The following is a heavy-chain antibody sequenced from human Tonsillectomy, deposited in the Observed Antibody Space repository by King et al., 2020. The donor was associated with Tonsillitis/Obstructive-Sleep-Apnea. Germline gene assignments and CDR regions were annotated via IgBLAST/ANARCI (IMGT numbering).Heavy chain of an antibody. Sequence: QLVQSVAEVKKPGSSVKVSCKASGGTFSSYPISWVRQAPGQGLEWMGGIIPIFGTGSYAQKFQGRVTITADESTSTAYMELSSLRSADTAVYYCASFESGRLPDIRSDYGYFDYWGQGTLVTVSS. CDR3: ASFESGRLPDIRSDYGYFDY. V-gene: IGHV1-69*12. CDR2: IIPIFGTG. D-gene: IGHD4-17*01. CDR1: GGTFSSYP. J-gene: IGHJ4*02.